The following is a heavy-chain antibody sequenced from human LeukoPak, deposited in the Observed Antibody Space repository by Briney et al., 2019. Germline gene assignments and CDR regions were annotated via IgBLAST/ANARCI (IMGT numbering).Heavy chain of an antibody. Sequence: GGPVKVSFEASGYSFSDYYLHWVRLAPGQGLEWMGWIDPKRDPKRGGTNYAQKFQGRVTMTSDTSISPVYMELSGLRSDDTAVYYCARATSGGNTIDYWGQGTLVTVSS. V-gene: IGHV1-2*02. J-gene: IGHJ4*02. CDR1: GYSFSDYY. D-gene: IGHD4-23*01. CDR2: IDPKRDPKRGGT. CDR3: ARATSGGNTIDY.